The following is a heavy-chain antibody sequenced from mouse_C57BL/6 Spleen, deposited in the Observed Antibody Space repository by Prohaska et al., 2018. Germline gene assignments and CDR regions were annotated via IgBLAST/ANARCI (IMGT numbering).Heavy chain of an antibody. V-gene: IGHV1-81*01. CDR2: IYPRSGNT. CDR3: ARRDYPYAMDY. J-gene: IGHJ4*01. Sequence: QSTGQGLEWIGEIYPRSGNTYYNEKFKGKATLTADKSSSTAYMELRSLTSEDSAVYFCARRDYPYAMDYWGQGTSVTVSS. D-gene: IGHD2-4*01.